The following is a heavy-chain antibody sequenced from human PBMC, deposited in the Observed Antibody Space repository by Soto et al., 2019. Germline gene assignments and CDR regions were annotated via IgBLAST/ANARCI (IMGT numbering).Heavy chain of an antibody. CDR2: INPSSGTT. J-gene: IGHJ3*02. V-gene: IGHV1-2*02. CDR1: GYTFTDYY. D-gene: IGHD5-18*01. Sequence: ASVKVSCKASGYTFTDYYIHWVRQAPGQGLEWMGWINPSSGTTNYAQMFQGRVTMTRGTSISTAYMELSRLTSDDTAVYYCARLAMIISAGLFETWGQGTVVTVPS. CDR3: ARLAMIISAGLFET.